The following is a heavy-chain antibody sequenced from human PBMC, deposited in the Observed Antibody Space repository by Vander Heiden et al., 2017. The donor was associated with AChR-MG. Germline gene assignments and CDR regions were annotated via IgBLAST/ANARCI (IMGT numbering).Heavy chain of an antibody. Sequence: EVQLVESGGGLVQPGGSLRLSCAASGFPFSSYEMNWVRQAPGKGLEWVSYISSSGSTIYYADSVKGRFTISRDNAKNSLYLQMNSLRAEDTAVYYCARLSSGWYKDWFDPWGQGTLVTVSS. D-gene: IGHD6-19*01. CDR1: GFPFSSYE. V-gene: IGHV3-48*03. J-gene: IGHJ5*02. CDR2: ISSSGSTI. CDR3: ARLSSGWYKDWFDP.